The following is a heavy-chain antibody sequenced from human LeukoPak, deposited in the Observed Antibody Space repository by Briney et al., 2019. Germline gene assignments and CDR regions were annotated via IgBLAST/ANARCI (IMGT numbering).Heavy chain of an antibody. J-gene: IGHJ4*02. CDR2: INPSGGST. Sequence: GASVKVSCKASGYTFTNFYMHWVRQAPGQGLEWMGIINPSGGSTSYAQKFQGRVTMTRDTSTSTVYMELSSLRSEDTAVYYCARSPPVGDFWSGYYWFDYWGQGTLVTVSS. D-gene: IGHD3-3*01. CDR3: ARSPPVGDFWSGYYWFDY. V-gene: IGHV1-46*01. CDR1: GYTFTNFY.